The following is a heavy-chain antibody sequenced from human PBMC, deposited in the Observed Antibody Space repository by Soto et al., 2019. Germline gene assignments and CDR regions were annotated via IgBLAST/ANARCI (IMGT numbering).Heavy chain of an antibody. Sequence: EGKLVESGGGLVQPGGSLRLICVASEFTFSSYWMSWVRQAPGKGLEWVANIKQDGSGKYYVDSVKGRFTISRDNAMNSMYLQMNSLSADDTAVYYCARKRDFLTGLFDPFDIWGQGTQVIVSS. CDR2: IKQDGSGK. D-gene: IGHD3-9*01. V-gene: IGHV3-7*01. CDR1: EFTFSSYW. J-gene: IGHJ3*02. CDR3: ARKRDFLTGLFDPFDI.